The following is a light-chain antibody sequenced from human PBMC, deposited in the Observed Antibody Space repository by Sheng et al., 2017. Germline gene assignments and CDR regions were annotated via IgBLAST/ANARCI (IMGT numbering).Light chain of an antibody. Sequence: IQMTQSPSSVAASVGDRVTITCRASQGISRWVAWYQQKQGKAPKLLVYVASSLQSGVPPRFSGGGSGTQFTLTISSLQPDDFATYYCQHYNKSSTFGQGTKVEIK. CDR3: QHYNKSST. CDR2: VAS. V-gene: IGKV1-5*01. J-gene: IGKJ1*01. CDR1: QGISRW.